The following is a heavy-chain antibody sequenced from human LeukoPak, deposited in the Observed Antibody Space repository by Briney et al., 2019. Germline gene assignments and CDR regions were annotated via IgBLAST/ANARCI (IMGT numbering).Heavy chain of an antibody. CDR2: IYYSGST. D-gene: IGHD2-2*01. CDR1: GGSISSSSYY. Sequence: SETLSLTCTVSGGSISSSSYYWGWIRQPPGKGLEWIGSIYYSGSTYYNPSLKSRVTIFVDTSKNQFSLKLSSVTAADTAVYYCASSIVIEPTAGLWDYWGQGTLVAVSS. V-gene: IGHV4-39*01. J-gene: IGHJ4*02. CDR3: ASSIVIEPTAGLWDY.